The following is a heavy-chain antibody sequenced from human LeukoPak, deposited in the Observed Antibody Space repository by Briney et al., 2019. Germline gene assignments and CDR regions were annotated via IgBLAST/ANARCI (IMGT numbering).Heavy chain of an antibody. CDR3: AEDMTVAGTGDDFQH. CDR2: IRYDGSNK. Sequence: PGGSLRLSCAASGFTFSSYGMHWVRQAPGKGLEWVAFIRYDGSNKYYADSVKGRFTISRDNSKNTLYLQMNSLRAEDTAVYYCAEDMTVAGTGDDFQHWGQGTLVTVSS. J-gene: IGHJ1*01. D-gene: IGHD6-19*01. CDR1: GFTFSSYG. V-gene: IGHV3-30*02.